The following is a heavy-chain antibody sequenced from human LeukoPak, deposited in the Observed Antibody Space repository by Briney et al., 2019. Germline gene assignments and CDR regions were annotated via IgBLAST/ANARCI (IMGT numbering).Heavy chain of an antibody. Sequence: GGSLRLSCAASRFTFSSYSMNWVRQAPGKGLEWVSSISSGSSYIYYADSVKGRFTISRENAKNSLYLQMDSLRAEDTAVYYCARLTGNYGDYWGQGTLVTVSS. CDR2: ISSGSSYI. CDR1: RFTFSSYS. CDR3: ARLTGNYGDY. D-gene: IGHD3-10*01. J-gene: IGHJ4*02. V-gene: IGHV3-21*01.